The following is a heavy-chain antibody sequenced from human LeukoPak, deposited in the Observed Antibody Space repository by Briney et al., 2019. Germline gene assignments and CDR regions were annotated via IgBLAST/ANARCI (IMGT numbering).Heavy chain of an antibody. V-gene: IGHV3-33*06. CDR3: AKEGPEGDFDY. D-gene: IGHD2-2*01. CDR2: IWYDGSNK. Sequence: GGSLRLSCAASGFTFSSYGMHWVRQAPGKGVEGVAVIWYDGSNKYYADSVKGRFTISRDNSKNTLYLQVNSLRAEDTAVYYCAKEGPEGDFDYWGQGTLVTVSS. J-gene: IGHJ4*02. CDR1: GFTFSSYG.